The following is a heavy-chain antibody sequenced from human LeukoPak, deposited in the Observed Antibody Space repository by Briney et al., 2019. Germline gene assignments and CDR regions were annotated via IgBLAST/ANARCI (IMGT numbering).Heavy chain of an antibody. CDR3: AKDPRNDFGY. Sequence: PGGSLRLSCAASGFTFSSYAMHWVRQAPGKGLEWVAVISYDGSNKYYADSVKGRFTISRDNSKNTLYLQMNSLRAEDTAVYYCAKDPRNDFGYWGQGTLVTVSS. CDR1: GFTFSSYA. J-gene: IGHJ4*02. V-gene: IGHV3-30-3*01. D-gene: IGHD1-1*01. CDR2: ISYDGSNK.